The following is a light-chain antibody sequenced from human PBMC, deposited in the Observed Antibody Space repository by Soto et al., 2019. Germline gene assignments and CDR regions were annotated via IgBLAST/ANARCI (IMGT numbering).Light chain of an antibody. J-gene: IGKJ4*01. Sequence: DIQMTHSPPSLAASVGGRVTISCQASQGISTFLNWYQQKPGKAPRLLIYTASSLQSGVPSRFSGSGSGTDFTLTISSMQPEDFATYYCHQSYSTPLTCGGGTKGDIK. CDR1: QGISTF. CDR3: HQSYSTPLT. CDR2: TAS. V-gene: IGKV1-39*01.